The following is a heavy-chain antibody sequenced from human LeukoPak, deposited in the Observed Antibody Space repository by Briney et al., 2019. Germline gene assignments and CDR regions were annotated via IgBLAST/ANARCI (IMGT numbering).Heavy chain of an antibody. CDR2: ISNNGGYT. J-gene: IGHJ4*02. V-gene: IGHV3-23*01. D-gene: IGHD2-15*01. Sequence: GGSLRLSCAASGFTVSSNYMSWVRQAPGKGLEWVSAISNNGGYTYYADSVQGRFTISKDNSKSTLCLQMNSLRAEDTAVYYCAKQLGYCSDGSCYFPYWGQGTLVTVSS. CDR3: AKQLGYCSDGSCYFPY. CDR1: GFTVSSNY.